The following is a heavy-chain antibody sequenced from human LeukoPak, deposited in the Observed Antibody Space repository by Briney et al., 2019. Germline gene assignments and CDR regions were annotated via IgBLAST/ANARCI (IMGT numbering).Heavy chain of an antibody. CDR1: EYSLSDLS. Sequence: GASVKVSCKISEYSLSDLSIHWVREAPGEGLEWIGGFDSENNKMVYSQRFQGRVTTTEDTSADTAYMDPTSLRSEDTAVYFCATDRVYRSSGRSWGFFDYWGQGTLVIVSS. V-gene: IGHV1-24*01. CDR2: FDSENNKM. D-gene: IGHD6-19*01. CDR3: ATDRVYRSSGRSWGFFDY. J-gene: IGHJ4*02.